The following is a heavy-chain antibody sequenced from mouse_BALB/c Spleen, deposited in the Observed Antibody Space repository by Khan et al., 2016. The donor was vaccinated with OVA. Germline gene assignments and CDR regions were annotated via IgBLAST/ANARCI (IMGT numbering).Heavy chain of an antibody. CDR3: ARCLVDYYAMDY. J-gene: IGHJ4*01. Sequence: EVQLVESGGGVVKPGGSLKLSCSASGFTFSSFAMSWVRQTPAKRLVWVATISTGGHYTFYPDSVKGRFTISRDNSRNTLYLQMSSLRSEDTAMYYCARCLVDYYAMDYWGQGTSVTVSS. D-gene: IGHD2-2*01. CDR1: GFTFSSFA. CDR2: ISTGGHYT. V-gene: IGHV5-9-3*01.